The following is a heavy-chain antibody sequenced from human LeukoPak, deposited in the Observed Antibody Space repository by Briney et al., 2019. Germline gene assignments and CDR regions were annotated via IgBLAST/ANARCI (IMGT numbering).Heavy chain of an antibody. CDR1: GRVFEDYA. D-gene: IGHD3-10*01. J-gene: IGHJ4*02. V-gene: IGHV3-9*01. Sequence: GGSLTLSCTASGRVFEDYAIHWLRQAPGKDLEWVSGISWKSGSTGYAAPVKGRFTISRDNAKNSRYRQMNSLRTEDTALYFCARVYFVRGVIPFIDYWGQGTLVTVSS. CDR2: ISWKSGST. CDR3: ARVYFVRGVIPFIDY.